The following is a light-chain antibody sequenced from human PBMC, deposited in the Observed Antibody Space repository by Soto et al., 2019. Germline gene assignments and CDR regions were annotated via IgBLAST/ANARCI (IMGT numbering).Light chain of an antibody. J-gene: IGKJ1*01. Sequence: IQMTQSPSSLSSXXXXXXXITXXASQSISNYLNWYQQKPGKAPDLLIYAASSLQSGVPSRFSGSGSGTDFTLTISSLQPEDFATYYCHQTYSNPRTFGQGTKVDI. CDR3: HQTYSNPRT. V-gene: IGKV1-39*01. CDR1: QSISNY. CDR2: AAS.